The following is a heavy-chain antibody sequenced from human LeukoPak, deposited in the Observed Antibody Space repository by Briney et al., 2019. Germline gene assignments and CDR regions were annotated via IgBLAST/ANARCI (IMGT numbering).Heavy chain of an antibody. CDR3: TTAHYYDSSGYTVDAFDI. J-gene: IGHJ3*02. CDR1: GFTFSNAW. CDR2: IKSKTDGGTT. V-gene: IGHV3-15*01. D-gene: IGHD3-22*01. Sequence: GGSLRLSCAASGFTFSNAWMSWVRQAPGKGLEWVGRIKSKTDGGTTDYAAPVKGRFTISRDDSKNTLYLQMNSLKTEDTAVYYCTTAHYYDSSGYTVDAFDIWGQGTMVTVSS.